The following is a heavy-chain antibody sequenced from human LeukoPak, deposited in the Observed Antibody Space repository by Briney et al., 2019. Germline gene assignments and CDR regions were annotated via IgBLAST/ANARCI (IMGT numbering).Heavy chain of an antibody. CDR3: ARGVDDEIVVVPAAMPFGY. J-gene: IGHJ4*02. V-gene: IGHV1-18*04. CDR2: ISAYNGKT. D-gene: IGHD2-2*01. CDR1: GYTCTSYG. Sequence: ASVKVSCKASGYTCTSYGISWVRQAPGQGLEGMGWISAYNGKTNYAQKLHGRVTMTPDTSTSTAYMELRSLRPDDTAVYYCARGVDDEIVVVPAAMPFGYWGQGTLVTVSS.